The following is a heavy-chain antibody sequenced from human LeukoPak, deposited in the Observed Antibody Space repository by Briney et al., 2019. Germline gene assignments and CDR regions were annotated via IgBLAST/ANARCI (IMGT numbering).Heavy chain of an antibody. V-gene: IGHV4-34*01. Sequence: PSETLSLTCAVYGGSFSGYYWSWIRQPPGKGLEWIGGINHSGSTNYNPSLKSRVTISVDTSKNQFSLKLSSVTAADTAVYYCARGAYSSSSNWFDPWSQGTLVTVSS. CDR2: INHSGST. J-gene: IGHJ5*02. D-gene: IGHD6-6*01. CDR1: GGSFSGYY. CDR3: ARGAYSSSSNWFDP.